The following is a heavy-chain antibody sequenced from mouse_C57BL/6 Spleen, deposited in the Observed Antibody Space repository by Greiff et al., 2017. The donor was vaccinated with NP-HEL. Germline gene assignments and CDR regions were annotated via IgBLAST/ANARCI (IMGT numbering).Heavy chain of an antibody. V-gene: IGHV1-4*01. J-gene: IGHJ3*01. CDR3: ATGYDYDAYLFAY. CDR1: GYTFTSYT. Sequence: VQLQQSGAELARPGASVKMSCKASGYTFTSYTMHWVKQRPGQGLEWIGYIHPSSGYTKYNQKFKDKATLTADKSSSTAYLQLSSLSSEDSAVYCCATGYDYDAYLFAYWGQGTLVTVSA. D-gene: IGHD2-4*01. CDR2: IHPSSGYT.